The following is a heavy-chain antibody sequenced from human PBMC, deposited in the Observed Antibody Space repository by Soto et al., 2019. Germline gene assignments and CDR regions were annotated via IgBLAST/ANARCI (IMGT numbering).Heavy chain of an antibody. D-gene: IGHD1-20*01. V-gene: IGHV3-23*01. CDR2: ISGSGAYI. CDR3: AKDVYKQPPSGWFDP. CDR1: GFPFSDHA. J-gene: IGHJ5*02. Sequence: GGSLRLSCAASGFPFSDHAMSWVRQAPGKGLEWVSGISGSGAYIYYADSVKGRFTISRDNSKNMLYLQMNSLRAEDTAVYYCAKDVYKQPPSGWFDPWGQGTPATVSS.